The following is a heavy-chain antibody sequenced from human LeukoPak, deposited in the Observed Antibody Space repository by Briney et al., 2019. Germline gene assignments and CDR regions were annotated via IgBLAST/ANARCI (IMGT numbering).Heavy chain of an antibody. D-gene: IGHD6-13*01. CDR3: ARQGSYSSSWYNIDY. Sequence: GESLKISCKGSGYNFTNYWIGWVRQMPGKGLEWVGMIYPDDSDTRYSPSFQGQVTISADKSINTACLQWGSLKASDTAVYYCARQGSYSSSWYNIDYWGQGTPVTVSS. CDR1: GYNFTNYW. J-gene: IGHJ4*02. V-gene: IGHV5-51*01. CDR2: IYPDDSDT.